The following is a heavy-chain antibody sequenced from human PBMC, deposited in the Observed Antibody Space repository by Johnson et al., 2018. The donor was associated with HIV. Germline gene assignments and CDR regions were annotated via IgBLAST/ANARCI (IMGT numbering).Heavy chain of an antibody. J-gene: IGHJ3*01. CDR2: TSHDGSNK. Sequence: QVQLVESGGGVVQPGRSLRLSCAASGFIFSSYAMHWVRQAPGKGLEWVSVTSHDGSNKYYADPVRGRFTISRDSSKNTLYLQMNSLRTEDTAFYYCARDVDTAMVGAFDVWGQGTLVTVSS. CDR1: GFIFSSYA. D-gene: IGHD5-18*01. V-gene: IGHV3-30-3*01. CDR3: ARDVDTAMVGAFDV.